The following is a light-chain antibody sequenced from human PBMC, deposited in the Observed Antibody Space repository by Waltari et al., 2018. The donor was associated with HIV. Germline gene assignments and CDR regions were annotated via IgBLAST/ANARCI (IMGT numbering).Light chain of an antibody. Sequence: QSALTQPASVSGSPGQSVTISCTGTASDFGPYNFISLYQQHPANVPKVIIYRVTSRSCGVPHRFAGSKSGKPASLTISGLGADDEARYYCSTHTGNDTLAFGGGTKLTVL. CDR2: RVT. V-gene: IGLV2-14*03. CDR1: ASDFGPYNF. CDR3: STHTGNDTLA. J-gene: IGLJ2*01.